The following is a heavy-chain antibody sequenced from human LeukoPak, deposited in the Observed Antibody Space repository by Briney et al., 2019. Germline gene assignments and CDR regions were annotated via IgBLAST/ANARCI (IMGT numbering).Heavy chain of an antibody. V-gene: IGHV3-48*01. CDR1: GFTFSSYG. J-gene: IGHJ3*02. D-gene: IGHD3-9*01. CDR2: ISSSSSTI. CDR3: ARSGLDILTPFDAFDI. Sequence: QAGGSLRLSCAASGFTFSSYGMHWVRQAPGKGLEWVSYISSSSSTIYYADSVKGRFTISRDNAKNSLYLQMNSLRAEDTAVYYCARSGLDILTPFDAFDIWGQGTMVTVSS.